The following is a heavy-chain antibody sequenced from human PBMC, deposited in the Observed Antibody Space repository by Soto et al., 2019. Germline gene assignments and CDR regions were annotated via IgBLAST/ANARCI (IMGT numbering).Heavy chain of an antibody. V-gene: IGHV1-69*04. CDR1: GGTFSSYT. Sequence: ASVKVSCKASGGTFSSYTISWVRQAPGQGLEWMGRIIPILGIANYAQKFQGRVTITADKSTSTAYMELSSLRSEDTAVYYCARDQSGSYSPTTYYYYGMDVWGQGTTVTVSS. D-gene: IGHD1-26*01. CDR2: IIPILGIA. CDR3: ARDQSGSYSPTTYYYYGMDV. J-gene: IGHJ6*02.